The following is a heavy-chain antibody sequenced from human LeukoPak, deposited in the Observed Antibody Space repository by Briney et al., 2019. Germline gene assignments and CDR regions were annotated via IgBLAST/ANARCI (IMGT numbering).Heavy chain of an antibody. V-gene: IGHV3-73*01. D-gene: IGHD3-22*01. CDR3: TPSTSSGYPY. CDR2: IRSKANSYAT. Sequence: GSLRLSCAASGFTFSSYEMNWVRQASGKGLEWVGRIRSKANSYATAYAASVKGRFTISRDDSKNTAYLQMNSLKTEDTAVYYCTPSTSSGYPYWGQGTLVTVSS. J-gene: IGHJ4*02. CDR1: GFTFSSYE.